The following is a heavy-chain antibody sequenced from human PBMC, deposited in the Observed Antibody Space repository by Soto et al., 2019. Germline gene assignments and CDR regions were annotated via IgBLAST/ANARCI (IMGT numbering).Heavy chain of an antibody. Sequence: PLQTLSLTCAISGDSVSSNTAAWNWIRQSPSRGLEWLGRKYYRSKWYNDYAVAVKSRITINPDTSKNQFSLQLNSVTPEDTAVYYCARDGTMIYAFDIWGHGTMVSVSS. CDR2: KYYRSKWYN. D-gene: IGHD3-22*01. CDR3: ARDGTMIYAFDI. CDR1: GDSVSSNTAA. J-gene: IGHJ3*02. V-gene: IGHV6-1*01.